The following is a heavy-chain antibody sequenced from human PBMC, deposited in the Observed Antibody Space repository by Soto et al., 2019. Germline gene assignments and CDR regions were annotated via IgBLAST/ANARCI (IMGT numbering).Heavy chain of an antibody. J-gene: IGHJ6*02. CDR3: GGYISGYRYYYGMDV. Sequence: PGGSLRLSCAASGFTFSSYAMSWVRQVPGKGLEWVSAISGGGGTTFYADSVKGRFTISRDSSRNTVYLEMNSLRAEDTAVYYCGGYISGYRYYYGMDVWGQGTTVTVSS. V-gene: IGHV3-23*01. CDR1: GFTFSSYA. CDR2: ISGGGGTT. D-gene: IGHD6-19*01.